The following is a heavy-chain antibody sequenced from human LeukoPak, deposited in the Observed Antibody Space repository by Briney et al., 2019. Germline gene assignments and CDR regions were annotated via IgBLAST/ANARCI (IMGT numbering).Heavy chain of an antibody. CDR1: VYTFTSYY. D-gene: IGHD6-19*01. Sequence: GASVNVSCKASVYTFTSYYMHWVRQAPGQGLEWMGIINPSGGSTSYAQKFQGRVTVTRDTSTSTVYMELSSLRSEDTAVYYCAREAVAGAFFDYWGQGTLVSVSS. CDR2: INPSGGST. CDR3: AREAVAGAFFDY. J-gene: IGHJ4*02. V-gene: IGHV1-46*01.